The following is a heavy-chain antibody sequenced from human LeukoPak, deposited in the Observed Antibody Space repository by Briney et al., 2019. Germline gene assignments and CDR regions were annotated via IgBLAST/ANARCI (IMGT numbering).Heavy chain of an antibody. CDR2: IYYSGST. CDR1: GGSISSYYY. D-gene: IGHD6-13*01. V-gene: IGHV4-59*08. CDR3: ARHLRGEQQLSGFDY. Sequence: SETLSLTCTVSGGSISSYYYWSWIRQPPGKGLEWIGYIYYSGSTKYNPSLRSRVTISADTSKNQFSLKLSSVTAADTAVYYCARHLRGEQQLSGFDYWGQGTPVTVSS. J-gene: IGHJ4*02.